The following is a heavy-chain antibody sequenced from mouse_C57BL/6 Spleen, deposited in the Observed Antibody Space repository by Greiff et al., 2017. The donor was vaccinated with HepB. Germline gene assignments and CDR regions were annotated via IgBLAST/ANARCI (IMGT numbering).Heavy chain of an antibody. V-gene: IGHV1-64*01. CDR1: GYTFTSYW. D-gene: IGHD1-1*02. Sequence: QVQLQQPGAELVKPGASVKLSCKASGYTFTSYWMHWVKQRPGQGLEWIGMINPNSGSTNYNEKFKSKATLTVDKSTSTAYMQLSSLTSEDSAVYYCARAYGPYAMDYWGQGTSVTVSS. J-gene: IGHJ4*01. CDR2: INPNSGST. CDR3: ARAYGPYAMDY.